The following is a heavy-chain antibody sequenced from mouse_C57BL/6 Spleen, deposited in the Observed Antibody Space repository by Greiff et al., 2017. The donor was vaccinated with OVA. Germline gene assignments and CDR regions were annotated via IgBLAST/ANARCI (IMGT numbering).Heavy chain of an antibody. CDR2: INPGSGGT. V-gene: IGHV1-54*01. CDR3: ARDYSNSWFAY. CDR1: GYAFTNYL. Sequence: QVQLQQSGAELVRPGTSVKVSCKASGYAFTNYLIEWVKQRPGQGLEWIGVINPGSGGTNYNEKFKGKATLTADKSSSTAYMQLSSLTSEDSAVYFCARDYSNSWFAYWGQGTLVTVSA. J-gene: IGHJ3*01. D-gene: IGHD2-5*01.